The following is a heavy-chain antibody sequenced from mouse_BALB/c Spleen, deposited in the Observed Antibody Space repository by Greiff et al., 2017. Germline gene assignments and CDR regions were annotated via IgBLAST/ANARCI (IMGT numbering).Heavy chain of an antibody. V-gene: IGHV1-55*01. Sequence: VQLQQPGAELVKPGTSVKLSCKASGYNFTSYWINWVKLRPGQGLEWIGDIYPGSGSTNYNEKFKSKATLTVDTSSSTAYMQLSSLASEDSALYYCARWGTTVGDWYFDVWGAGTTVTVSS. J-gene: IGHJ1*01. CDR2: IYPGSGST. D-gene: IGHD1-1*01. CDR3: ARWGTTVGDWYFDV. CDR1: GYNFTSYW.